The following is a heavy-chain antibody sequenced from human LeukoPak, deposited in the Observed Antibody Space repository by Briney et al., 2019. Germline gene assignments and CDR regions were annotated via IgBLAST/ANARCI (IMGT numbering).Heavy chain of an antibody. CDR2: IYTSGST. D-gene: IGHD6-13*01. V-gene: IGHV4-61*02. CDR3: ARDRGIAAPYYFDY. Sequence: SETLSLTCSVSGDSISRSSYYWSWIRQPAGKGLEWIGRIYTSGSTNYNPSLKSRVTMSVDTSKNQFSLKLSSVTAADTAVYYCARDRGIAAPYYFDYWGQGTLVTVSS. CDR1: GDSISRSSYY. J-gene: IGHJ4*02.